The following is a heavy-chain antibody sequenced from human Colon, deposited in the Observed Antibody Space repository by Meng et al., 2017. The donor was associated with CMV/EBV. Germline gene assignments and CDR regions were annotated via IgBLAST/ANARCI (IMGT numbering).Heavy chain of an antibody. V-gene: IGHV3-48*03. D-gene: IGHD1-26*01. CDR3: ARGAKLVGGGLYFDY. CDR2: ISSSGNTI. J-gene: IGHJ4*02. Sequence: GGSLRLSCAASGFSFSSYEMNWVRQAPGKGLEWVSYISSSGNTIHYADSVKGRFTISRDNVKNSLYLHMNSLRAEDTAVYYCARGAKLVGGGLYFDYWGLGTLVTVSS. CDR1: GFSFSSYE.